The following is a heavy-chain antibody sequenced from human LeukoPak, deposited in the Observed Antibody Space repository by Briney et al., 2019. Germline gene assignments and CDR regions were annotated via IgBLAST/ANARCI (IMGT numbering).Heavy chain of an antibody. J-gene: IGHJ3*02. Sequence: WVRPPPGEGLGWIGSIHYTGTTYYNPSLKSRLTMSVDTSNNPFSLKLTSVTAADTAVYYCARRGPPRGFDIWGQGAMVTVSS. V-gene: IGHV4-39*01. CDR2: IHYTGTT. D-gene: IGHD3-10*01. CDR3: ARRGPPRGFDI.